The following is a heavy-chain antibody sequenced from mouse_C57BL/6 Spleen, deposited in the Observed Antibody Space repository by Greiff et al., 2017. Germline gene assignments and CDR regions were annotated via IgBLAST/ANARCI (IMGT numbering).Heavy chain of an antibody. CDR2: INPNNGGT. Sequence: EVQLQQSGPELVKPGASVKISCKASGYTFTDYYMNWVKQSHGKSLEWIGDINPNNGGTSSNQKFKGKTTLTVDKSSSTAYIELRTLTSEYSAVYFSATPYDDGNSYRWYIDVWGTGTTVTVSS. J-gene: IGHJ1*03. V-gene: IGHV1-26*01. D-gene: IGHD1-1*01. CDR1: GYTFTDYY. CDR3: ATPYDDGNSYRWYIDV.